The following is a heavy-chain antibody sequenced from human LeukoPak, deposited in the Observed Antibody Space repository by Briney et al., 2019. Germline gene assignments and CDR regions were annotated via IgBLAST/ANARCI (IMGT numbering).Heavy chain of an antibody. J-gene: IGHJ3*02. CDR1: GGSFSAYY. D-gene: IGHD6-13*01. Sequence: SETLSLTCGVYGGSFSAYYWSWIRHPPGKGREWIGEIYHSGSTNYNPSLKSRVTISVDTSKNQFSLKLSSVTAADTAVYYCARPIAGAGMHAFDIWGQGTMVTVSS. V-gene: IGHV4-34*01. CDR2: IYHSGST. CDR3: ARPIAGAGMHAFDI.